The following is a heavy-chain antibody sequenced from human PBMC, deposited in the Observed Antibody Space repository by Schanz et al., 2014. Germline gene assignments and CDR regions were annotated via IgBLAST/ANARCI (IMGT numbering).Heavy chain of an antibody. CDR2: ISPLLGVA. V-gene: IGHV1-69*09. D-gene: IGHD2-15*01. Sequence: QVLLVQSGAEVKQPGASVKVSCKASGYTFTGYYIHWVRQAPGQGPQWMGRISPLLGVANYAQEFQGRLTITADTSTSTAYMELSSLRSEDTAVYYCATCSGGTCHAKPVLDNWGQGTLVTVSS. J-gene: IGHJ4*02. CDR3: ATCSGGTCHAKPVLDN. CDR1: GYTFTGYY.